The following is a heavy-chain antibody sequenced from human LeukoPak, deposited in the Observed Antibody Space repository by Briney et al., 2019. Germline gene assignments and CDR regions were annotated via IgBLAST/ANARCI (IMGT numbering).Heavy chain of an antibody. J-gene: IGHJ3*02. CDR2: IYPGDSHT. V-gene: IGHV5-51*01. Sequence: GESLKISCKGSGYSFTSYWIGWVRQMPGNGLEWMGIIYPGDSHTRYSPSFQGQVTISADRTINTAYLQWSSLKAPDTAMYYCARGLSGSYYDGFDIWGQGTMVTVSS. D-gene: IGHD1-26*01. CDR3: ARGLSGSYYDGFDI. CDR1: GYSFTSYW.